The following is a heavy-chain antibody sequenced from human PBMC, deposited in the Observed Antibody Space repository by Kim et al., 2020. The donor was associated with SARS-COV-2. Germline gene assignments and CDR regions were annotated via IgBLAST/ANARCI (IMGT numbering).Heavy chain of an antibody. Sequence: GGSLRLSCAASGFTFSEYAMHWVRQAPGKGLEWVALISYDGSDKYYADSVKGRFTISRDNSKTTLYLQMNSLRAEDTAVYYCARRNYGYYYYYYGLDVWGQGTTVTVSS. CDR1: GFTFSEYA. CDR2: ISYDGSDK. V-gene: IGHV3-30-3*01. D-gene: IGHD3-16*01. J-gene: IGHJ6*02. CDR3: ARRNYGYYYYYYGLDV.